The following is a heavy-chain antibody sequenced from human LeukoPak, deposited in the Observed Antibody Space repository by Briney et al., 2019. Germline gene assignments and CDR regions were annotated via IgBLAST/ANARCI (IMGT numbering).Heavy chain of an antibody. CDR2: ISSSGSTI. J-gene: IGHJ4*02. Sequence: GGSLRLSCAASGFTFSDYYMSWIRQAPGKGLEWVSYISSSGSTIYYADSVKGRFTISRDNAKNSLYLQMDGLRAEDTAFYYCARDVKTYTSGSYDYWGQGTLVTVSS. D-gene: IGHD3-10*01. CDR1: GFTFSDYY. CDR3: ARDVKTYTSGSYDY. V-gene: IGHV3-11*01.